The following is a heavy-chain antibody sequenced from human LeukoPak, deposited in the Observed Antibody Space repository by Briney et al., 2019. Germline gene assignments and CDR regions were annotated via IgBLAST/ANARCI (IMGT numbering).Heavy chain of an antibody. D-gene: IGHD5-18*01. J-gene: IGHJ6*02. Sequence: PSETLSLTCTVSGGSISSGGYYWSWIRQHPGKGLEWIGYIYYSGSTYYNPPLKSRVTISVDTSKNQFSLKLSSVTAADTAVYYCARAPGYSPEYYGMDVWGQGTTVTVSS. V-gene: IGHV4-31*03. CDR2: IYYSGST. CDR3: ARAPGYSPEYYGMDV. CDR1: GGSISSGGYY.